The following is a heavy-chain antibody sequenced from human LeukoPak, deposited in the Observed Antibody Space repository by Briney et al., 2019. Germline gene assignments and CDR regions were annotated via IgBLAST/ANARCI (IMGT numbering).Heavy chain of an antibody. J-gene: IGHJ4*02. CDR1: GFTFTSSA. CDR2: IVVGSGNT. CDR3: AAELGGDYVAFDY. Sequence: ASVKVSCKASGFTFTSSAMQWVRQTRGQRLEWIGWIVVGSGNTNYAQKFQERVTITRDMSTSTAYMELSSLRSEDTAVYYCAAELGGDYVAFDYWGQGTLVTVSS. V-gene: IGHV1-58*02. D-gene: IGHD4-17*01.